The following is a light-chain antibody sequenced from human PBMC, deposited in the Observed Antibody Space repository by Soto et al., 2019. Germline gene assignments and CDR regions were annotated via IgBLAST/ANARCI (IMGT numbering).Light chain of an antibody. V-gene: IGLV1-44*01. CDR1: SSNIGNNY. J-gene: IGLJ3*02. Sequence: QSALTQPPSVSAAPGQKVTISCSGSSSNIGNNYVSWYQQLPGTAPKLLIYSNNQRPSGVPDRFSGSKSGTSASLAISGLQSEDEADYYCAAWDDSLNGWVFGGGTKLTVL. CDR2: SNN. CDR3: AAWDDSLNGWV.